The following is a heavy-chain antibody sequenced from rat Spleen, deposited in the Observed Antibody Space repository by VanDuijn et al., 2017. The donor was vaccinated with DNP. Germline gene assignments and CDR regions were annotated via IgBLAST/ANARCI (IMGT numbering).Heavy chain of an antibody. Sequence: EVQLVESGGGLVQPGRSLKLSCAASGFTFSNHGMAWVRQAPRKGLEWVATITYDRSTIYYRDSVKGRFTVSRDNAENTLYLQMDSLRSEDTATYYCARHYYGYNYLDYWGQGVMVTVSS. J-gene: IGHJ2*01. V-gene: IGHV5-29*01. D-gene: IGHD1-9*01. CDR3: ARHYYGYNYLDY. CDR2: ITYDRSTI. CDR1: GFTFSNHG.